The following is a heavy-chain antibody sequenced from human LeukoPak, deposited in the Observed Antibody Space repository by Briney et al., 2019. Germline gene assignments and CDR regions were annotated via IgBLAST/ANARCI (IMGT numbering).Heavy chain of an antibody. Sequence: PSETLSLTCTVSGGSITNYYWSWIRQPPGKGLEWIGYIYYSGSTSYNPSLKSRATISVDTSKNQFSLDLSSVTATDTAVYYCARHGSGRSPRGYWGQGTLVTVSS. CDR3: ARHGSGRSPRGY. V-gene: IGHV4-59*08. D-gene: IGHD3-10*01. CDR1: GGSITNYY. CDR2: IYYSGST. J-gene: IGHJ4*02.